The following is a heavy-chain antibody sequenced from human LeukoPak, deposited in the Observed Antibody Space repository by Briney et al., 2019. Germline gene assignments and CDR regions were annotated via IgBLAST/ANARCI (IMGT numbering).Heavy chain of an antibody. Sequence: GRSLRLSCAASGFTFSSYGMHWVRQAPGKGLEWVAVISYDGSNKYYADSVKGRFTISRDNSKNTLYLQMNSLRAEDTAVYYCAKDRELWLDYWGQGTLVTVSS. CDR2: ISYDGSNK. J-gene: IGHJ4*02. CDR1: GFTFSSYG. CDR3: AKDRELWLDY. D-gene: IGHD5-18*01. V-gene: IGHV3-30*18.